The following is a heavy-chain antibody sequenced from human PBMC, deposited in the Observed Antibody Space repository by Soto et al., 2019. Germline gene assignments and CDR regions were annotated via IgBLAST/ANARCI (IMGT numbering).Heavy chain of an antibody. Sequence: QPGGSLRLSCAASGFTFSSYWMHWVRQAPGKGLVWVSRINSDGSSTSYADSVKGRFTISRDNAKNTLYLQMNRLRAEDTAVYYCARGTKQWLDPRGWFDPWGQGTLVTVSS. CDR1: GFTFSSYW. CDR2: INSDGSST. D-gene: IGHD6-19*01. V-gene: IGHV3-74*01. CDR3: ARGTKQWLDPRGWFDP. J-gene: IGHJ5*02.